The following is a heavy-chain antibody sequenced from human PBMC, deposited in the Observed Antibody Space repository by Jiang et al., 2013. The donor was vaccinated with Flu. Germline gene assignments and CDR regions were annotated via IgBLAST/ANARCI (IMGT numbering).Heavy chain of an antibody. CDR1: GDTFGNYA. J-gene: IGHJ4*02. V-gene: IGHV1-69*04. D-gene: IGHD1-26*01. Sequence: SGAEVKKPGSSVKISCKASGDTFGNYAISWVRQAPGQGLEWMARTVPRLNIINYAQKFQDRVTITADKSTNTVYMELSSLRSDDTALYYCASTRGGFQEPFDYWGQGPRSPSPQ. CDR3: ASTRGGFQEPFDY. CDR2: TVPRLNII.